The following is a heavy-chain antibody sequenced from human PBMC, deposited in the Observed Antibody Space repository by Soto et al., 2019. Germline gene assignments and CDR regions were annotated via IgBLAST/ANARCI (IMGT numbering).Heavy chain of an antibody. J-gene: IGHJ4*02. D-gene: IGHD2-2*01. V-gene: IGHV4-59*01. Sequence: TSETLSLTCTVSGGSISSYYWSWIRQPPGKGLEWIGYIYYSGSTNYNPSLKSRVTISVDTSKNQFSLKLSSVTAADTAVYYCARSSSTSFTIFDYWGQGTLVTVSS. CDR3: ARSSSTSFTIFDY. CDR1: GGSISSYY. CDR2: IYYSGST.